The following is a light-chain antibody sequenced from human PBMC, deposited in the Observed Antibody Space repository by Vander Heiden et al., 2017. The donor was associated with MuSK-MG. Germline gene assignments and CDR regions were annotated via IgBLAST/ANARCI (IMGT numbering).Light chain of an antibody. CDR3: QQSLTTPYT. J-gene: IGKJ2*01. V-gene: IGKV1-39*01. Sequence: DIQMTQSPSSLSASVGARVTLTCRASQTISNYLNWYQQRPGKAPKLLIYGASTLQSGVPSRFSGSGSGTDFTLTISSLQPEDFATYYCQQSLTTPYTFGQGTKLEI. CDR2: GAS. CDR1: QTISNY.